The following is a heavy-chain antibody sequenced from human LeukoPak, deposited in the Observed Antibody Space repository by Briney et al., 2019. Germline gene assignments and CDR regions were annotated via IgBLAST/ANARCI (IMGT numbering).Heavy chain of an antibody. J-gene: IGHJ4*02. CDR2: IYSGGST. V-gene: IGHV3-53*01. CDR3: ARDRPDYGVDY. Sequence: GGSLRLSCAASGFTVSSNYMSWARKAQGKGLEWVSVIYSGGSTYYADSVKGRFTISRDNSKNTLYLQMNSLRAEDTAVYYCARDRPDYGVDYWGQGTLVTVSS. D-gene: IGHD4-17*01. CDR1: GFTVSSNY.